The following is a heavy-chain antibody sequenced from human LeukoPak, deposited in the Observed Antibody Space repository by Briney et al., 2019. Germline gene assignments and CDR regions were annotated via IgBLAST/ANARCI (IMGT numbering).Heavy chain of an antibody. J-gene: IGHJ4*02. CDR2: IKSDGSTT. D-gene: IGHD5-18*01. CDR3: ARVVDTHFDY. V-gene: IGHV3-74*01. Sequence: GGSLRLSRAASGFTFSSYWMHWVRQAPGKWLVWVSRIKSDGSTTTHADSVKGRFTISRDNAKNTLYLQMNSLRAEDTAVYYCARVVDTHFDYWGQGTLVTVSS. CDR1: GFTFSSYW.